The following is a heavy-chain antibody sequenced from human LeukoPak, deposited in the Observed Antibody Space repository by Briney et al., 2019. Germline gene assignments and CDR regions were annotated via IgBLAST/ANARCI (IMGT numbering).Heavy chain of an antibody. CDR3: ARGAIVGATLSAFDI. Sequence: PGGSLRLSCAASGFTFSSYVMHWVRQAPEKGLEYVSAISGNGGSTYYANSVKGRFTISRDNSKNTLYLQMGSLRAEDMAVYYCARGAIVGATLSAFDIWGQGTMVTVSS. V-gene: IGHV3-64*01. J-gene: IGHJ3*02. CDR2: ISGNGGST. D-gene: IGHD1-26*01. CDR1: GFTFSSYV.